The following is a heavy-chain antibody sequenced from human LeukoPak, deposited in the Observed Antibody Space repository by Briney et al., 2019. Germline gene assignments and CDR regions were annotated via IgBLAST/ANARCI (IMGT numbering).Heavy chain of an antibody. CDR3: ARGASSGWYGNFDY. CDR1: GYTFTSYD. J-gene: IGHJ4*02. Sequence: GASVKVSCKASGYTFTSYDINWVRQATGQGLEWMGWMNPNSGNTGYEQEFQGRVTMTRNTYISTAYMELSSLRSEDTAVYYCARGASSGWYGNFDYWGQGTLVTVCS. D-gene: IGHD6-19*01. CDR2: MNPNSGNT. V-gene: IGHV1-8*01.